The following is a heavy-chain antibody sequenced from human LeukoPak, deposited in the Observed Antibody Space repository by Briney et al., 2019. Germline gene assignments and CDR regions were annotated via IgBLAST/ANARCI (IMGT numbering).Heavy chain of an antibody. CDR2: IKPDGSDK. V-gene: IGHV3-7*01. J-gene: IGHJ5*02. CDR1: GFTFSGYW. CDR3: ARAMT. Sequence: GSLLLSCAASGFTFSGYWMSWVRQAPGKGLEWVANIKPDGSDKAYVDSVKGRFTISRDNTKNSLYLQMSSLRAEDTAVYYCARAMTWGQGTLVSVSS.